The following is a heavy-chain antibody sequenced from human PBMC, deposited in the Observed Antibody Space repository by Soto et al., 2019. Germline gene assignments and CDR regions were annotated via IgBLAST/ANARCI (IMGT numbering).Heavy chain of an antibody. CDR1: GYIFSDYY. CDR3: ARVLYRNVIHA. V-gene: IGHV1-2*02. D-gene: IGHD5-18*01. J-gene: IGHJ4*02. CDR2: IDPRNGGT. Sequence: QVQLVQSGSDVKKPGASFTVSCKASGYIFSDYYIHWVRQAPGQGLEWMGWIDPRNGGTKYAQKFQDRLTRTTDTATSTAFLELRRPRLDDTAVFFCARVLYRNVIHAWGQGTLVTVSS.